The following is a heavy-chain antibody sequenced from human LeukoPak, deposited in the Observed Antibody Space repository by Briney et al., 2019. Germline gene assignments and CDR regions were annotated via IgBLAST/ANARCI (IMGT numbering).Heavy chain of an antibody. J-gene: IGHJ4*02. V-gene: IGHV1-69*01. CDR2: IIPIFGTA. D-gene: IGHD2-15*01. Sequence: GSSVKVSCKASGGTFSSYAISWVRQAPGQGLEWMGGIIPIFGTANYAQKFLGRVTITADESTSTAYMELSSLRSEDTAVYYCATLPRYCSGGSRQPHRAYFDYWGQGTLVTVSS. CDR1: GGTFSSYA. CDR3: ATLPRYCSGGSRQPHRAYFDY.